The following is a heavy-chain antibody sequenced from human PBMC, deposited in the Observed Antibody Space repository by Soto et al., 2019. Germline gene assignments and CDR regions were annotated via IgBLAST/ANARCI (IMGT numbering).Heavy chain of an antibody. D-gene: IGHD3-10*01. Sequence: SETLSLTCTVSGGSISSGGYYWSWIRQHPGKGLEWIGYIYYSGSTYYNPSLKSRVTISVDTSKNQFSLKLSSVTAADTAVYYCARKGLWFGELSPPGPVPHDWYFDLWGRGTLVTVSS. J-gene: IGHJ2*01. CDR1: GGSISSGGYY. V-gene: IGHV4-31*03. CDR2: IYYSGST. CDR3: ARKGLWFGELSPPGPVPHDWYFDL.